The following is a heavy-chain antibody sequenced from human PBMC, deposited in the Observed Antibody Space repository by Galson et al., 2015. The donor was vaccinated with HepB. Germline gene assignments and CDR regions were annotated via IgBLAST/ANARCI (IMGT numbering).Heavy chain of an antibody. CDR2: ISSSGSTI. V-gene: IGHV3-48*03. CDR3: ARYDFWSGPSPRRWFDP. D-gene: IGHD3-3*01. J-gene: IGHJ5*02. CDR1: GFTFSSYE. Sequence: SLRLSCAASGFTFSSYEMNWVRQAPGKGLEWVSYISSSGSTIYYADSVKGRFTISRDNAKNSLYLQMNSLRAEDTAVYYCARYDFWSGPSPRRWFDPWGQGTLVTVSS.